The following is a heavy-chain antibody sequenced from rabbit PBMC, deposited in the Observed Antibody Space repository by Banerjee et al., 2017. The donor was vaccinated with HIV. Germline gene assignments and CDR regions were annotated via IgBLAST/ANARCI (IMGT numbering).Heavy chain of an antibody. J-gene: IGHJ4*01. D-gene: IGHD4-1*01. CDR1: GFSFSNKYV. Sequence: QEQLEESGGDLVKPEGSLTLTCTASGFSFSNKYVMCWVRQAPGKGLEWIACINTSSGNTVYASWAKGRFTISLDNAQNTVLLQMTSLTAADTATYFCARDLAGVVGWNFGLWGQGTLVTVS. CDR3: ARDLAGVVGWNFGL. V-gene: IGHV1S45*01. CDR2: INTSSGNT.